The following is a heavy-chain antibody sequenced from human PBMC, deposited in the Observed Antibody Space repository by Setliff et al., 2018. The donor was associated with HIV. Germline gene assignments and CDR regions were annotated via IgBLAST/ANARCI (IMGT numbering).Heavy chain of an antibody. CDR3: AAQYLRVDDAFDI. D-gene: IGHD2-2*01. J-gene: IGHJ3*02. CDR2: ISYDGSNK. Sequence: PGGSLRLSCAASGFTVSGYAMHWVRQAPGKGLEWVAVISYDGSNKYYADSVKGRFTISRDISKNTLYLQMNSLTSEDTAVYYCAAQYLRVDDAFDIWGQGTMVTVSS. V-gene: IGHV3-30*14. CDR1: GFTVSGYA.